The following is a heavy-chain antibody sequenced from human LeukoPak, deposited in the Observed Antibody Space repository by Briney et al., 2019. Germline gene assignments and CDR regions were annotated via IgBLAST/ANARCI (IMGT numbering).Heavy chain of an antibody. CDR2: ISYDGSNK. Sequence: PGRSLRLSCAASGFTSSTYAMHWVRQAPGKGLEWVAVISYDGSNKYYADSVKGRFTISRDNSKNTLYLQMNSLRAEDTAVYYCATLALIVGATNFDYWGQGTLVTVSS. CDR3: ATLALIVGATNFDY. J-gene: IGHJ4*02. V-gene: IGHV3-30-3*01. CDR1: GFTSSTYA. D-gene: IGHD1-26*01.